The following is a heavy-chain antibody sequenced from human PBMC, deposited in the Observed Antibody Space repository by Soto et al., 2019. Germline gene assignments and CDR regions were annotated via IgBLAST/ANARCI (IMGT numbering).Heavy chain of an antibody. D-gene: IGHD2-2*01. Sequence: GGSLRLSCAASGFTFSNAWMSWVRQAPGKGLEWVGRIKSKTDGGTTDYAAPLKGRFTISRDDSKNTLHLQLNSLKTEDPAVYYYTTYILPAAKGDYWGQGTLVTVSS. CDR3: TTYILPAAKGDY. CDR1: GFTFSNAW. V-gene: IGHV3-15*01. CDR2: IKSKTDGGTT. J-gene: IGHJ4*02.